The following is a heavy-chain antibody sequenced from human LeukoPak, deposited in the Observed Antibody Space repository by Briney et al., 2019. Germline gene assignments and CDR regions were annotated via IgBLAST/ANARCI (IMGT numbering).Heavy chain of an antibody. V-gene: IGHV3-74*01. CDR3: AKKQQAGTGWNYMDV. CDR2: IKGDESSI. CDR1: AFTFSSYW. J-gene: IGHJ6*03. D-gene: IGHD1-1*01. Sequence: GGSLRLSCAASAFTFSSYWMHWVRQAPGKGLEWVSRIKGDESSINYADSVEGRFTISRDNSRNTVYLHMNSLRAEDTAVYHCAKKQQAGTGWNYMDVWGTGTTVTVSS.